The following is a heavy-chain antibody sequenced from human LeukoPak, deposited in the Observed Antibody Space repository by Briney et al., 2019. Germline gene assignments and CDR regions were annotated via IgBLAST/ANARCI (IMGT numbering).Heavy chain of an antibody. V-gene: IGHV3-23*01. Sequence: GGSLRLSCAASGFTFSNYAMSWVRQAPGKGLEWVSSVSGRGDYTSYADSVKGRFSISRDNSKNTLYLQMNSLRAEDTAVYYCAKDPGNDDSSAYWGQGTLVTVSS. J-gene: IGHJ4*02. CDR1: GFTFSNYA. D-gene: IGHD3-22*01. CDR2: VSGRGDYT. CDR3: AKDPGNDDSSAY.